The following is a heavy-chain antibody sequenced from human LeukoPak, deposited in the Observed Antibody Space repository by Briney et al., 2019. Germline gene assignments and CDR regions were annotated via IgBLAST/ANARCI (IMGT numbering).Heavy chain of an antibody. D-gene: IGHD4-17*01. CDR2: IYSGGSI. V-gene: IGHV3-53*04. J-gene: IGHJ3*02. Sequence: PGGSLRLSCAASGFTVSSNYMSWVRQAPGKGLEWVSVIYSGGSIYYADSVKGRFTISRHNSKNTLYLQMNSLRAEDTAVYYCARVGSYGDYGVGDAFDIWGQGTMVTVSS. CDR1: GFTVSSNY. CDR3: ARVGSYGDYGVGDAFDI.